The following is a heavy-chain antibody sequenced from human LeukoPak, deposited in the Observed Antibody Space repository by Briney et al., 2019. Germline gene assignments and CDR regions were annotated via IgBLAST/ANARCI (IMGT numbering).Heavy chain of an antibody. CDR3: ARGELFSGGGRDAFDI. V-gene: IGHV3-30-3*01. Sequence: TGGSLRLSCAASGFTFSSYAMHWVRQAPGQGLEWVAVISYDGSNKYYADSVKGRFTISRDNSKNTLYLQMNSLRAEDTAVYYCARGELFSGGGRDAFDIWGQGTMVTVSS. CDR1: GFTFSSYA. D-gene: IGHD2-15*01. J-gene: IGHJ3*02. CDR2: ISYDGSNK.